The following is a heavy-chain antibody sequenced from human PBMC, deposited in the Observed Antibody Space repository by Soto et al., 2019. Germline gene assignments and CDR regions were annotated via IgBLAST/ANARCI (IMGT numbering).Heavy chain of an antibody. J-gene: IGHJ6*02. D-gene: IGHD4-17*01. CDR3: ASLTTAWRLYYSYGMDV. CDR1: GGTFSSYA. V-gene: IGHV1-69*12. Sequence: QVQLVQSGAEVKKPGSSVKVSCKASGGTFSSYAISWVRQAPGQGLEWMGGIIPIFGTANYAQKFQGRVTITADESTSPAYMELSSLRSEDTALYYCASLTTAWRLYYSYGMDVWGQGTTVTVSS. CDR2: IIPIFGTA.